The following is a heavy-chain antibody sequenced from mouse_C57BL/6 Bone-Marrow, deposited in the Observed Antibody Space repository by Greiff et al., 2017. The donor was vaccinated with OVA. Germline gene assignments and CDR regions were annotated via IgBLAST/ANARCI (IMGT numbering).Heavy chain of an antibody. CDR3: ARANYYGSVYWNYDV. D-gene: IGHD1-1*01. Sequence: EVQGVESGPGLAKPSQTLSLTCSVSGYSITSDYWNWIRQFPGHNLEYIGYISYSGSTYYNPSLKRRISIPPDTSKYQYYLQLSSVTTEDTATYYCARANYYGSVYWNYDVWGTGTTVTVSS. CDR2: ISYSGST. J-gene: IGHJ1*03. CDR1: GYSITSDY. V-gene: IGHV3-8*01.